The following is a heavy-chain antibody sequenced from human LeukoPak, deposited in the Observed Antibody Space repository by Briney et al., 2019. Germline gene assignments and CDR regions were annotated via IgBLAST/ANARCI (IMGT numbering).Heavy chain of an antibody. CDR1: GYTFTSYG. D-gene: IGHD2-15*01. CDR3: ARPVVVVAEEYYYYGMDV. V-gene: IGHV1-18*01. CDR2: ISAYNGNT. J-gene: IGHJ6*01. Sequence: GASVKVSCKASGYTFTSYGIRWVRQAPGQGLEWMGWISAYNGNTNYAQKLQGRVTMTTDTSTSTAYMELSSLRSDDTAVYYCARPVVVVAEEYYYYGMDVWGQGTTVTVSS.